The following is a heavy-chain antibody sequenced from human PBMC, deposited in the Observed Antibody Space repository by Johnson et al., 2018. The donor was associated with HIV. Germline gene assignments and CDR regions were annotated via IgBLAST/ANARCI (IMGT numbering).Heavy chain of an antibody. CDR2: IRSKAYGGTT. J-gene: IGHJ3*02. CDR3: AKPFSLLAAGISDGFDI. CDR1: GFTFSNAW. D-gene: IGHD6-25*01. Sequence: VQLVESGGGLVKPGGSLRLSCAASGFTFSNAWMSWVRQAPGKGLEWVGFIRSKAYGGTTEYAASVKGRFTISRDNSKNTLYLQMNNLRPADTAVYYCAKPFSLLAAGISDGFDIWGQGTMVTVSS. V-gene: IGHV3-15*01.